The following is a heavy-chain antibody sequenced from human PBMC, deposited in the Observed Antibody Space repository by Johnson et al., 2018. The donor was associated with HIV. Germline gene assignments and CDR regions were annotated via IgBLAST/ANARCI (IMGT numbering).Heavy chain of an antibody. J-gene: IGHJ3*02. D-gene: IGHD3-3*01. Sequence: QVQLVESGGGVVQPGRSLRLSCAASGFTFSTCAMHWVRQAPGKGLEWVAVISYDAITKYYADSVKGRFTISSDNAKNSLYLQMNSLRAEDTAVYYCARDGSDNVLRFLEWFLRGGDAFDIWGQGTMVTVSS. CDR1: GFTFSTCA. V-gene: IGHV3-30*04. CDR2: ISYDAITK. CDR3: ARDGSDNVLRFLEWFLRGGDAFDI.